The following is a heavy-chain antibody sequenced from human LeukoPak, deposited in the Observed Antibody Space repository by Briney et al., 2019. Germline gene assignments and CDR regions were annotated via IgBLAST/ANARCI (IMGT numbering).Heavy chain of an antibody. V-gene: IGHV1-18*01. D-gene: IGHD3-16*02. Sequence: ASVKVSCTASGYTFTNYGSSWVRQDPAQGLEGMGWRSDYNGRTNYAQTLQGRVTMTTDTSTSTAYMELRSLTSDDTAMYYCARGLLTFGGVIGGPQALEYFQHWGQGTLVTVSS. CDR2: RSDYNGRT. J-gene: IGHJ1*01. CDR1: GYTFTNYG. CDR3: ARGLLTFGGVIGGPQALEYFQH.